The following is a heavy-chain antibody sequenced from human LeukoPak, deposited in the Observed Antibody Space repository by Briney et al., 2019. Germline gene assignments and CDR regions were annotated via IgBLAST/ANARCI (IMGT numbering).Heavy chain of an antibody. D-gene: IGHD2-2*01. CDR1: GGSISSYY. CDR3: ARELCSTTTCYFDY. CDR2: IYYTGST. J-gene: IGHJ4*02. V-gene: IGHV4-59*01. Sequence: SETLSLTCSVSGGSISSYYWSWTRQPPGKGLEWIGYIYYTGSTNYNPSLKSRVTISLDTSKSQFSLKLNSVTAADTAVYYCARELCSTTTCYFDYWGQGTLVTVSS.